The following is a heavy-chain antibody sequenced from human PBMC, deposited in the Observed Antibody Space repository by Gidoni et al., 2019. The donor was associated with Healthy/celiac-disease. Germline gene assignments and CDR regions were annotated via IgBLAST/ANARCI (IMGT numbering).Heavy chain of an antibody. CDR1: GGSFGGYY. V-gene: IGHV4-34*01. CDR2: INHSGST. J-gene: IGHJ6*02. CDR3: ARGGPMDV. Sequence: QVQLQQWGAGLLKPSETLSLTCAFYGGSFGGYYWSWIHQPPGKGLEWIGEINHSGSTNYNPSLKSRVTISVDTSKNQFSLKLSSVTAADTAVYYCARGGPMDVWGQGTTVTVSS.